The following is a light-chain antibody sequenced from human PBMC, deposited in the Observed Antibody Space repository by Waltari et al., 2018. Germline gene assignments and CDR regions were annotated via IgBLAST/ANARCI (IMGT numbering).Light chain of an antibody. V-gene: IGKV3-20*01. CDR3: QHYKSLPVS. CDR2: HTS. J-gene: IGKJ1*01. Sequence: IVLTQSPGTLSLSPGERATLPCRASQSVSIYIALYKQKPGQAPRLLIYHTSTRATGIPDRFSGSGSGTDFSLTISGLEPEDFAVYYCQHYKSLPVSFGQGTRVEIK. CDR1: QSVSIY.